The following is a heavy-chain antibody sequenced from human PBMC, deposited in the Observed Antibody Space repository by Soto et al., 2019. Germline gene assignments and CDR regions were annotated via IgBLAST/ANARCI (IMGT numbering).Heavy chain of an antibody. J-gene: IGHJ6*02. D-gene: IGHD1-20*01. CDR2: INTYNGDT. Sequence: ASVKVSCKASGYTFTSYGISWVRQAPGQGLEWMGWINTYNGDTRYAHTIQGRVTMTTDTSTNTANMELRSLISDDKTIFYCARDSRFTAYNYGMDVWGQGTTVTVSS. CDR1: GYTFTSYG. V-gene: IGHV1-18*01. CDR3: ARDSRFTAYNYGMDV.